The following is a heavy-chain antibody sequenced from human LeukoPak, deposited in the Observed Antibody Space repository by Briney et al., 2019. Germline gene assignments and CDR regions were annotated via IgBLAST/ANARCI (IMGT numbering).Heavy chain of an antibody. CDR1: GYIFTYYY. V-gene: IGHV1-2*02. CDR3: ARVGYCSGDRCYLHFDY. J-gene: IGHJ4*02. CDR2: INPKTGDT. Sequence: ASVKVSCKASGYIFTYYYIHWMRQAPGQGLEWMGWINPKTGDTNFAKRFQGRVTMTRDTSISTVYMELNRLTSDDTALYYCARVGYCSGDRCYLHFDYWGQGTLVTVSS. D-gene: IGHD2-15*01.